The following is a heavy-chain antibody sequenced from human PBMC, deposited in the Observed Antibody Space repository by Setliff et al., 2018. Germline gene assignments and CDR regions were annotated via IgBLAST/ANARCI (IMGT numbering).Heavy chain of an antibody. CDR2: INQDGSQK. V-gene: IGHV3-7*01. Sequence: GGSLRLSCAASGFTFSSYWMAWVRQAPGKGLEWVANINQDGSQKYYVDSVKGRFTISRDNAKNSLFLQMNSLRAEDTAMYFCARDRGGGLYDYWGQGTLVTVSS. D-gene: IGHD3-16*01. CDR1: GFTFSSYW. J-gene: IGHJ4*02. CDR3: ARDRGGGLYDY.